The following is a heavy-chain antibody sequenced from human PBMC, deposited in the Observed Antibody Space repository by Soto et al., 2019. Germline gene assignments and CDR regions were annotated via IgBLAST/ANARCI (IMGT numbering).Heavy chain of an antibody. Sequence: QVHLVESGGGVVQPGRSLRLSCAATGFAFRTYGMHWVRRAPGKGLVWLAVISYDGFKKNHADSVQGRFTISRDNSKSXXXXXXXXXXXXXXXXXXXXXXXXXXXXXXXXYYGLDVWGQGTPVTVSS. CDR3: XXXXXXXXXXXXXYYGLDV. J-gene: IGHJ6*02. CDR1: GFAFRTYG. V-gene: IGHV3-30*06. CDR2: ISYDGFKK.